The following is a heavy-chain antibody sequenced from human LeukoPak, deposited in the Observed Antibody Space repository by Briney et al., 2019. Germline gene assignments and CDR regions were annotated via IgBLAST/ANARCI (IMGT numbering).Heavy chain of an antibody. Sequence: PGGSLRLSCAASGFTFSSYAMSWVRQAPGKGLEWASAISGSGGSTYYADSVKGRFTISRDNSKNTLYLQINSLRAEDTAVYYCAKDAPVNIVVVPAANSWGQGTLVTVSS. D-gene: IGHD2-2*01. V-gene: IGHV3-23*01. CDR1: GFTFSSYA. CDR2: ISGSGGST. J-gene: IGHJ4*02. CDR3: AKDAPVNIVVVPAANS.